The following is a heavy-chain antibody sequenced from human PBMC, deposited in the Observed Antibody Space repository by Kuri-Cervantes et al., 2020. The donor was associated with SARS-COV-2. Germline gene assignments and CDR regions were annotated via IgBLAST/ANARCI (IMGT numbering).Heavy chain of an antibody. J-gene: IGHJ4*02. D-gene: IGHD2/OR15-2a*01. CDR2: ISGSGANT. CDR3: VKDSRVYYFDY. Sequence: GGSLRLSCAASGFTFSSFPMSWVRQAPGKGLEWVSGISGSGANTYYADSVKGWFTISRDNSKNTLYLQMNSLRAEDTAVYYCVKDSRVYYFDYWGRGTLVTVSS. CDR1: GFTFSSFP. V-gene: IGHV3-23*01.